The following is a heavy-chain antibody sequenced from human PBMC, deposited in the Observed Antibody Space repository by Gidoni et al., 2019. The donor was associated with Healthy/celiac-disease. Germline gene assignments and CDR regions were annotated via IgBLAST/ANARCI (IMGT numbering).Heavy chain of an antibody. J-gene: IGHJ6*02. CDR3: AKTSIVGAFRDGMDV. CDR2: ISYDGSNK. D-gene: IGHD1-26*01. CDR1: GFTFISYG. V-gene: IGHV3-30*18. Sequence: QVQLVESGGGVVQPGRALRLSCAASGFTFISYGMHWVRQAPGKGLEWVAVISYDGSNKYYADSVKGRFTISRDNSKNTLYLQMNSLRAEDTAVYYCAKTSIVGAFRDGMDVWGQGTTVTVSS.